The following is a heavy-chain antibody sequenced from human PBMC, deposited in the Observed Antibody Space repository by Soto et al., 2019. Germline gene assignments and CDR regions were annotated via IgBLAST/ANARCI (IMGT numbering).Heavy chain of an antibody. D-gene: IGHD2-15*01. J-gene: IGHJ6*02. CDR1: GYTFTSYY. CDR3: ARSRVGYCSGGSCYSVDYYYYYGMDV. Sequence: QVQLVQSGAEVKKPGASVKVSCKASGYTFTSYYMHWVRQAPGQGLEWMGIINPSGGSTSYAQKCQGRVTMTRDTSTSTVYMELSSLRSEDTAVYYCARSRVGYCSGGSCYSVDYYYYYGMDVWGQGTTVTVSS. CDR2: INPSGGST. V-gene: IGHV1-46*01.